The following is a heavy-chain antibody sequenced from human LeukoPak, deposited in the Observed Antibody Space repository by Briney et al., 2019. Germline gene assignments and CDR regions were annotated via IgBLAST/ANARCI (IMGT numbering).Heavy chain of an antibody. D-gene: IGHD3-22*01. Sequence: PGGSLRLSCAASGFTFSSYWMNWVRQAPGKGLEWVANIKQDGSEKYYVDSVKGRFTISRDNAKNSLYLQMNSLRAEDTAVYYCARGGADSAYYYFDYWGQGTLVTVSS. CDR1: GFTFSSYW. CDR3: ARGGADSAYYYFDY. V-gene: IGHV3-7*01. J-gene: IGHJ4*02. CDR2: IKQDGSEK.